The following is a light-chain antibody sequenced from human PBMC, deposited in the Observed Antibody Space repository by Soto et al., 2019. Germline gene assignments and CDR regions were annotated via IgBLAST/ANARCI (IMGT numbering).Light chain of an antibody. CDR2: SAS. J-gene: IGKJ1*01. CDR1: QNINSF. CDR3: QQSYSTPT. V-gene: IGKV1-39*01. Sequence: DIQMTQSPSSLSASVGDRVIITCRASQNINSFLNWYQQKPGMAPKLLIRSASTLHSGVPSRFNGGGSGTDFTLTISSLQFEDFATYYCQQSYSTPTFGQGNKVEI.